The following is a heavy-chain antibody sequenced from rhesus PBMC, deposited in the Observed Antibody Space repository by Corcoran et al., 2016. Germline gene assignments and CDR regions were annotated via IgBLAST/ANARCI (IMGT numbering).Heavy chain of an antibody. CDR1: GGSVSSDY. J-gene: IGHJ6*01. V-gene: IGHV4-173*01. CDR3: AAFYGLDS. Sequence: QLQLQESGPGMVKPSETLSLTCAVSGGSVSSDYWTWIRQPPGKGLEWIGRISGSRGSADYTPSLTTRVTISTDTSKNPFSLSLRSVTAADTAVYYCAAFYGLDSWGQGVVVTVSS. CDR2: ISGSRGSA.